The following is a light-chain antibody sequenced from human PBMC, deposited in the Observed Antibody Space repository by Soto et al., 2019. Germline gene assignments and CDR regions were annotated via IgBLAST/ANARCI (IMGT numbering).Light chain of an antibody. Sequence: DIQMTQSPSSLSASVGDRVTITCRASQDIRNDLGWYQQKPGKAPKRLIYAASTLHGGVPSRFSGSGSGTDFALTITSLQAEDFATYYCQQLRSYPSTFGGGTKVDIK. V-gene: IGKV1-17*01. CDR3: QQLRSYPST. J-gene: IGKJ4*01. CDR2: AAS. CDR1: QDIRND.